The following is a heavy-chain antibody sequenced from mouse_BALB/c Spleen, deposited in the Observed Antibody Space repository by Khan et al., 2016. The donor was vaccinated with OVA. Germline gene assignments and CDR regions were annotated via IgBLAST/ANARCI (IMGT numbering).Heavy chain of an antibody. Sequence: QVQLQQSGPELVKPGASVKMSCKASGYTFTDYVINWVKQRTGQGLEWIGEIYPGGGTTYYNEKFKGKATMTDDKYSKTAYKKLSSLTSEDSAVYFCAKNDASFFAYWGHGTLVTVSA. V-gene: IGHV1-77*01. CDR2: IYPGGGTT. J-gene: IGHJ3*01. D-gene: IGHD2-3*01. CDR3: AKNDASFFAY. CDR1: GYTFTDYV.